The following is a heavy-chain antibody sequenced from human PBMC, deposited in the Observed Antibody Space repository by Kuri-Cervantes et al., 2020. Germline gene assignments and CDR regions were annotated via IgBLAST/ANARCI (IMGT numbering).Heavy chain of an antibody. CDR1: GFTFSGYG. Sequence: GGSLRLSCAASGFTFSGYGMHWVRQAPGKGLEWVAVISYDGSNKYYADSVKGRFTISRDNSKNTLYLQMNSLRAEDTAVYYCARTFYYYDSSGYYYWGQGTLVTVSS. CDR2: ISYDGSNK. J-gene: IGHJ4*02. V-gene: IGHV3-30*03. D-gene: IGHD3-22*01. CDR3: ARTFYYYDSSGYYY.